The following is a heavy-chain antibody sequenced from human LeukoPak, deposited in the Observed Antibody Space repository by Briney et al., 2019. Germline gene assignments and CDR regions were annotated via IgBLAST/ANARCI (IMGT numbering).Heavy chain of an antibody. CDR1: GGSFSGYY. J-gene: IGHJ5*02. CDR3: ARVGYDFWSGYDNWFDP. D-gene: IGHD3-3*01. Sequence: SETLSLTCAVYGGSFSGYYWSWIRQPPGEGLEWIGEINHSGSTNYNPSLKSRVTISVDTSKNQFSLKLSSVTAADTAVYYCARVGYDFWSGYDNWFDPWGQGTLVTVSS. V-gene: IGHV4-34*01. CDR2: INHSGST.